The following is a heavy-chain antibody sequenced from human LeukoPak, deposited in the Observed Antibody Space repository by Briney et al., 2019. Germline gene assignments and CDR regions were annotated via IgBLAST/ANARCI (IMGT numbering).Heavy chain of an antibody. CDR1: GGSFSGYY. Sequence: SETLSLTCAVYGGSFSGYYWSWIRQPPGKGLEWIGEINHSGSTNHNPSLKSRVTTSVDTSKNQLFLKLTSVTASDTAMYYCVRGHRDNWHLDFAYWGQGTLVTVSS. J-gene: IGHJ4*02. D-gene: IGHD1-20*01. V-gene: IGHV4-34*01. CDR2: INHSGST. CDR3: VRGHRDNWHLDFAY.